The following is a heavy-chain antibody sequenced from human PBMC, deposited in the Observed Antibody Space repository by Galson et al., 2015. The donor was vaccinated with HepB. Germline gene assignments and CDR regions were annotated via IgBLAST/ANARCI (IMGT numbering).Heavy chain of an antibody. CDR3: ARDLAPAATPPGGAFDI. J-gene: IGHJ3*02. Sequence: SVKVSCKASGYTFTSYYMHWVRQAPGQGLEWKGIINPSGGSTSYAQKFQGRVTMTRDTSTSTVYMELSSLRSEDTAVYYCARDLAPAATPPGGAFDIWGQGTMVTVSS. V-gene: IGHV1-46*01. CDR2: INPSGGST. D-gene: IGHD2-15*01. CDR1: GYTFTSYY.